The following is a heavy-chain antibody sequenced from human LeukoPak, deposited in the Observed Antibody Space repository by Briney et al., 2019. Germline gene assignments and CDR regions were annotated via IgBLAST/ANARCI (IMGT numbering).Heavy chain of an antibody. CDR3: AGANYGDYPIDY. V-gene: IGHV4-34*01. CDR1: GGSFSGYY. J-gene: IGHJ4*02. D-gene: IGHD4-17*01. Sequence: SETLSLTCAVYGGSFSGYYWSWIRQPPGKGLEWIGEINHSGSTNYNPSLKSRVTLSVDTSKNQFSLKLSSVTAADTAVYYCAGANYGDYPIDYWGQGTLVTVSS. CDR2: INHSGST.